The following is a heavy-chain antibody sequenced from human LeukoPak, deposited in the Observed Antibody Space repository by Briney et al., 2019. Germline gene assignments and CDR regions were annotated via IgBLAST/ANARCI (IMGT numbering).Heavy chain of an antibody. J-gene: IGHJ4*02. Sequence: GGSLRLSCAASGFTFSDYYMSWVRQAPGKGLEWVSAISGSGGSTYYADSVKGRFTISRDNSKNTLYLQMNSLRAEDTDVYYCAKDSAVVVSLNFDYWGQGTLVTVSS. D-gene: IGHD2-21*01. V-gene: IGHV3-23*01. CDR2: ISGSGGST. CDR3: AKDSAVVVSLNFDY. CDR1: GFTFSDYY.